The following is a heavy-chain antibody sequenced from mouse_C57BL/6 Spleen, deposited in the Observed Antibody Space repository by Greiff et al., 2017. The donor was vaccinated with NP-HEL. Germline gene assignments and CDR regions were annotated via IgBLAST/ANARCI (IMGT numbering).Heavy chain of an antibody. D-gene: IGHD1-1*01. J-gene: IGHJ1*03. CDR1: GFTFSDYG. V-gene: IGHV5-17*01. CDR2: ISSGSSTI. Sequence: EVKLVESGGGLVKPGGSLKLSCAASGFTFSDYGMHWVRQAPEKGLEWVAYISSGSSTIYYADTVKGRFTISRDNAKNTLFLQMTSLRSEDTAMYYCARGDTTERGYFDVWGTGTTVTVSS. CDR3: ARGDTTERGYFDV.